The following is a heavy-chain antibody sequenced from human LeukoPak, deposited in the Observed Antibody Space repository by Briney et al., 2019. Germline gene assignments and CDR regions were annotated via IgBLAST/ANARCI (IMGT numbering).Heavy chain of an antibody. D-gene: IGHD3-9*01. V-gene: IGHV3-48*04. Sequence: GGSLRLSCAASGFTFSSYSMNWVRQAPGKGLEWVSYISSSSSTIYYADSVKGRFTISRDNAKNSLYLQMNSLRAEDTAVYYCASDKADYDILTGYRRRDYWGQGTLVTVSS. CDR3: ASDKADYDILTGYRRRDY. CDR2: ISSSSSTI. CDR1: GFTFSSYS. J-gene: IGHJ4*02.